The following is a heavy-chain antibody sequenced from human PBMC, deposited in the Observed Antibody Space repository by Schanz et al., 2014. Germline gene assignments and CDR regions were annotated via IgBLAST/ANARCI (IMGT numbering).Heavy chain of an antibody. Sequence: QVQLVQSGAEVKKPGASVKVSCRASGYTFSDYGITWVRQAPGQGLEWMGRIIPILGIANYAQKFQGRVTITADKSTSTAYMELSSLRYEDTALYYCARGTMPGTFDIWGQGTMVTVSS. CDR2: IIPILGIA. D-gene: IGHD2-2*01. J-gene: IGHJ3*02. V-gene: IGHV1-69*09. CDR1: GYTFSDYG. CDR3: ARGTMPGTFDI.